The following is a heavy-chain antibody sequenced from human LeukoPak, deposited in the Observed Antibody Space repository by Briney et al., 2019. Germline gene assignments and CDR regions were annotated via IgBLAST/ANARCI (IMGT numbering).Heavy chain of an antibody. CDR1: GFTFDDYG. D-gene: IGHD3-16*01. J-gene: IGHJ4*02. CDR2: INWNGGST. V-gene: IGHV3-20*04. CDR3: ASPLRHYGALDY. Sequence: GGSLRLSCAASGFTFDDYGMSWVRQAPGKGLEWVSGINWNGGSTGYADSVKGRFTISRDNSKNTLYLQMNSLRPEDTAVYYCASPLRHYGALDYWGQGTLVTVSS.